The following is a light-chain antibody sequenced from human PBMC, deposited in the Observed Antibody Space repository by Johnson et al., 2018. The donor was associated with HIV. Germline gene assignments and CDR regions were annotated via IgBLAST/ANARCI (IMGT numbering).Light chain of an antibody. Sequence: QSVLTQPPSVSAAPGQKVTISCSGSSSNIGNNYVSWYQQLPGTASKLLIYENNKRPSGIPDRFSGSKSGTSATLGITGLQTGDEADYYCGTWDNSLSAGGVFGTGSKVTVL. CDR1: SSNIGNNY. CDR2: ENN. CDR3: GTWDNSLSAGGV. V-gene: IGLV1-51*02. J-gene: IGLJ1*01.